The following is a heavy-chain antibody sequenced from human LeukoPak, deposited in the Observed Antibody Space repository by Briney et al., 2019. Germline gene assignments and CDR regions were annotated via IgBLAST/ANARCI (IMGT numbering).Heavy chain of an antibody. D-gene: IGHD3-9*01. CDR3: AKGQTSYYDILTALDY. V-gene: IGHV3-23*01. Sequence: GGSLRLSCAASGFTFSSYAMSWVRQAPGKGLEWVSAISGSGGSTYYADSVKGRFTISRDNSKNTLYLQMNSLRAEDTAVYYCAKGQTSYYDILTALDYWGQGTLVTVSS. J-gene: IGHJ4*02. CDR1: GFTFSSYA. CDR2: ISGSGGST.